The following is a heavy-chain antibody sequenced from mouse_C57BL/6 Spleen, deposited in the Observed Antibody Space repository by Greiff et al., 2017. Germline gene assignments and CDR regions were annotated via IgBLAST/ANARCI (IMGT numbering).Heavy chain of an antibody. CDR3: ARDQAGGYAMDY. D-gene: IGHD3-2*02. J-gene: IGHJ4*01. CDR2: ISDGGSYT. CDR1: GFTFSSYA. V-gene: IGHV5-4*01. Sequence: EVKLVESGGGLVKPGGSLKLSCAASGFTFSSYAMSWVRQTPEKRLEWVATISDGGSYTYYPDNVKGRFTISRDNAKNNLYLQMSHLKSEDTAMYYCARDQAGGYAMDYWGQGTSVTVSS.